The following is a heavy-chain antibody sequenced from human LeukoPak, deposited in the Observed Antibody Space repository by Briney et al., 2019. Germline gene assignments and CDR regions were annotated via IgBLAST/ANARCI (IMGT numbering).Heavy chain of an antibody. D-gene: IGHD3-9*01. CDR2: IYYSGST. CDR3: ATLGYYDILTGTY. J-gene: IGHJ4*02. Sequence: PSETLSLTCTVSGVSISSSSYYWGWIRQPPGKGLEWIGSIYYSGSTYYNPSLKSRVTISVDTSKNQFSLKLSSVTAADPAVYYCATLGYYDILTGTYWGQGTLVTVSS. CDR1: GVSISSSSYY. V-gene: IGHV4-39*01.